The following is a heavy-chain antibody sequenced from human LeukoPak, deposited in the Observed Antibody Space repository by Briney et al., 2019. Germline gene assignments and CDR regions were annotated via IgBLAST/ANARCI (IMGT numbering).Heavy chain of an antibody. Sequence: GGSLRLSCAASGFTFDDYAMHWVRQAPGKGLEWVSGISWNSGSIGYADSVKGRFTISRDNAKNSLYLQMSSLRAEDTALYYCAKDRRPRLSGYFDYWGQGTLVTVSS. J-gene: IGHJ4*02. V-gene: IGHV3-9*01. CDR1: GFTFDDYA. CDR3: AKDRRPRLSGYFDY. CDR2: ISWNSGSI. D-gene: IGHD3-10*01.